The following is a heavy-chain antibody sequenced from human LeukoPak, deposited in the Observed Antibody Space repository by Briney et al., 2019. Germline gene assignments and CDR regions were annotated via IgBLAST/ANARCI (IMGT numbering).Heavy chain of an antibody. CDR3: ARHKSYYGSGSYQYYFDY. V-gene: IGHV4-34*01. CDR1: GGSFSGYY. J-gene: IGHJ4*02. Sequence: PSETLSLTCAVYGGSFSGYYWSWIRQPPGKGLEWIGEINHSGSTNYNPSLKSRVTISVDTSTNQFSLKLSSVTAADTAVYYCARHKSYYGSGSYQYYFDYWGQGTLVTVSS. D-gene: IGHD3-10*01. CDR2: INHSGST.